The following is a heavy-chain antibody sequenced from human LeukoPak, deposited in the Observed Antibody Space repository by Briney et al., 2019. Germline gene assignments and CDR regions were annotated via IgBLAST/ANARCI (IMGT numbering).Heavy chain of an antibody. V-gene: IGHV3-30*04. CDR1: RFTFSSYA. CDR3: ARENDVVTSFDY. CDR2: ISYDGSNK. D-gene: IGHD1-1*01. Sequence: GGSLRLSCAASRFTFSSYAMHWVRQAPGKGLEWVAVISYDGSNKYYADSVKGRFTISRDNSKNTLYLQMNSLRAEDTAVYYCARENDVVTSFDYWGQGTLVTVSS. J-gene: IGHJ4*02.